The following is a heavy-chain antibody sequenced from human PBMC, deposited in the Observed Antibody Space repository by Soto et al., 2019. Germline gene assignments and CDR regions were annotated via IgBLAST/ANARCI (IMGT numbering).Heavy chain of an antibody. Sequence: GGSVEVSCKGSGYTFTGYSLHWVRQAPGQRLEWMGWINAGNGNTKYSQKFQGRVTITRDTSASTAYMELSSLRSEDTAVYYCARAVAVPADFDYWGQGTLVTVSS. J-gene: IGHJ4*02. CDR1: GYTFTGYS. V-gene: IGHV1-3*01. D-gene: IGHD6-19*01. CDR3: ARAVAVPADFDY. CDR2: INAGNGNT.